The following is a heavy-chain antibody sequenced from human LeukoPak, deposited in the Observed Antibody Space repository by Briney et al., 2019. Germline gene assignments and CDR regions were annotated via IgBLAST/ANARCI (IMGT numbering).Heavy chain of an antibody. D-gene: IGHD1-1*01. J-gene: IGHJ4*02. V-gene: IGHV3-48*03. CDR1: GFAFSSYE. CDR3: ASNSFGDYVDY. Sequence: PGGSLRLSCVSSGFAFSSYEMNWVRQAPGKGLEWVSYISNIVSTTYYADSVKGRFTISRDNANNSVYLQMNSLRAEDTAVYYFASNSFGDYVDYWGQGTLVTVSS. CDR2: ISNIVSTT.